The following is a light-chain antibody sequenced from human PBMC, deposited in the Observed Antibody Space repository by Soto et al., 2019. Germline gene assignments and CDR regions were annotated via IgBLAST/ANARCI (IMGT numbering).Light chain of an antibody. CDR2: GAS. J-gene: IGKJ2*01. Sequence: EIVLTQSPGTLSLSPGERATLSCRASQSVSNSYLAWYQQKPGQAPRLLIYGASSRATGIPDKFSCSGSGTDCTLTISRLEPEHFAMYYCQQYDSSPYMYSFGQGTQLEIK. CDR1: QSVSNSY. CDR3: QQYDSSPYMYS. V-gene: IGKV3-20*01.